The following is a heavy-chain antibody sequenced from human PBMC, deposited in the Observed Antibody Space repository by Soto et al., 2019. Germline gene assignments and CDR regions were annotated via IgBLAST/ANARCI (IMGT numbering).Heavy chain of an antibody. CDR3: ASSRGELWFGELLPNRPTFDY. V-gene: IGHV4-61*01. CDR2: IYYSGST. CDR1: GGSVSSGSYY. D-gene: IGHD3-10*01. Sequence: QVQLQESGPGLVKPSETLSLTCTVSGGSVSSGSYYWSWIRQPPGKGLEWIGYIYYSGSTNYNPSLKSRVTISVDTSKNQFSLKLSSVPAADTAVYYCASSRGELWFGELLPNRPTFDYWGQGTLVTVSS. J-gene: IGHJ4*02.